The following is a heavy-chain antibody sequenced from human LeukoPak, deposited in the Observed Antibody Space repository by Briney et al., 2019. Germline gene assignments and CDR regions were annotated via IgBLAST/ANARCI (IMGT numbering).Heavy chain of an antibody. V-gene: IGHV3-66*01. J-gene: IGHJ6*04. CDR3: ARVRGITMIVVATDV. CDR2: IYSGGST. CDR1: GFTVSSNY. Sequence: GGSLRLSCAASGFTVSSNYMSWVRQAPGKGLEWVSVIYSGGSTYYADSVKGRFTISRDNAKNSLYLQMNSLRAEDTAVYYCARVRGITMIVVATDVWGKGTTVTVSS. D-gene: IGHD3-22*01.